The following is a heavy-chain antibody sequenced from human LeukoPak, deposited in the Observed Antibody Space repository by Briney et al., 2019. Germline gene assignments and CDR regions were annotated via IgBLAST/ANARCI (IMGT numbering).Heavy chain of an antibody. J-gene: IGHJ6*02. CDR2: IYYSGST. CDR3: ARSKKYYYYGMDV. CDR1: GGSISSYY. V-gene: IGHV4-59*01. D-gene: IGHD4-11*01. Sequence: SSETLSLTCTVSGGSISSYYWSWIRQPPGKGLEWIGYIYYSGSTNYNPSLKGRVTISVDTSKNQFSLKLSSVTAADTAVYYCARSKKYYYYGMDVWGQGTTVTVSS.